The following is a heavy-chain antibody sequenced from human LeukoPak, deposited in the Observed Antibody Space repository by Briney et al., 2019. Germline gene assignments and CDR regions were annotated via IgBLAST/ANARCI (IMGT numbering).Heavy chain of an antibody. V-gene: IGHV4-30-4*01. CDR3: ASWSYRGTSS. CDR2: IYYSGST. D-gene: IGHD1-1*01. Sequence: SETLSLTCTVSGGSISSGDYYWSWIRQPPGKGLEWIGYIYYSGSTYYNPSLKSRVTISVDTSKNQFSLKLSSVTAADTAVYYCASWSYRGTSSWGQEPWSPSPQ. J-gene: IGHJ5*01. CDR1: GGSISSGDYY.